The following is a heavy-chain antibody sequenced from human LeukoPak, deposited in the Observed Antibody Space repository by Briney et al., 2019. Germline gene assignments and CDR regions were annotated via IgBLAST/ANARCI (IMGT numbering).Heavy chain of an antibody. CDR3: ARDGSLVRSSGYRRPYYFDY. Sequence: KSGGSLRLSCAASGFTFSSYSMNWVRQAPGKGLEWVSSISSSSSYIYYADSVKGRFTISRDNAKNSLYLQMNSLRAEDTAVYYCARDGSLVRSSGYRRPYYFDYWGQGTLVTVSS. CDR1: GFTFSSYS. V-gene: IGHV3-21*01. D-gene: IGHD3-22*01. J-gene: IGHJ4*02. CDR2: ISSSSSYI.